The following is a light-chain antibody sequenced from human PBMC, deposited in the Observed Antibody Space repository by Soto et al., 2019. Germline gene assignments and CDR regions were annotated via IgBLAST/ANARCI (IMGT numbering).Light chain of an antibody. CDR3: SSYTSSSTPVV. V-gene: IGLV2-14*01. CDR1: SSDVGGYNY. J-gene: IGLJ2*01. CDR2: EVS. Sequence: QSVLTQPASVSGSPGQSITISCTGTSSDVGGYNYVSWYQQHPGKAPKLMIYEVSNRPSGVSNRFSGSKSGNTASLTISGLQAEDEADDYGSSYTSSSTPVVFGGGTKVTVL.